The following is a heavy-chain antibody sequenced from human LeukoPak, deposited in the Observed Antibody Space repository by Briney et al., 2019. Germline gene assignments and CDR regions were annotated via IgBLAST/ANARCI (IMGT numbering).Heavy chain of an antibody. CDR2: ISSSGSTI. Sequence: GGSLRLSCAASGFTFSSYEMNWVRQAPGKGLEWVSYISSSGSTIYYADSVKGRFTISRDNAKNSLYLQMSTLRAEDTAVYYCARGGTNWNYEPNWFDPWGQGTLVTVSS. J-gene: IGHJ5*02. CDR1: GFTFSSYE. V-gene: IGHV3-48*03. D-gene: IGHD1-7*01. CDR3: ARGGTNWNYEPNWFDP.